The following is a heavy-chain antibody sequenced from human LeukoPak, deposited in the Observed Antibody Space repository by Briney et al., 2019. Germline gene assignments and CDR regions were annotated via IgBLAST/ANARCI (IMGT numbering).Heavy chain of an antibody. V-gene: IGHV3-11*04. CDR3: ARAYAVFDTIDY. CDR1: GFTFSDYY. CDR2: ISASGSTI. D-gene: IGHD2-8*01. Sequence: GGSLRLSCAASGFTFSDYYMSWVRQAPGKWLQWVSYISASGSTIYYADSVKGRFTISRDNAKNSLYLQLNSLRAEDTAVYYCARAYAVFDTIDYWGQGTLVTVSS. J-gene: IGHJ4*02.